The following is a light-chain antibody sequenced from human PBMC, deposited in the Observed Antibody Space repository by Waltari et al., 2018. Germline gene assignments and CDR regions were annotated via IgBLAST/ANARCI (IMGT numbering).Light chain of an antibody. CDR2: GAS. Sequence: EIVLTQSPGTLSLSPGERAPLSCRASQSVSSSSLAWYQQKPGQAPRLLIYGASSRATGSPYRFSGSGSGTDFTLTISRLEPEDFAVYYCQQYGSSPPYTFGQGTKLEIK. V-gene: IGKV3-20*01. J-gene: IGKJ2*01. CDR1: QSVSSSS. CDR3: QQYGSSPPYT.